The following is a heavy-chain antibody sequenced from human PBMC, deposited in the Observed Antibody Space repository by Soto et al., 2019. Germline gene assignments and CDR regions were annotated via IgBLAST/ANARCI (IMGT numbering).Heavy chain of an antibody. CDR1: GYTFTSYG. D-gene: IGHD3-10*01. CDR3: ARVITMVRGVISPRGAFDI. J-gene: IGHJ3*02. CDR2: ISAYNGNT. Sequence: ASVKVSCKASGYTFTSYGISWVRQAPGQGLEWMGWISAYNGNTNYAQKLQGRVTMTTDTSTSTVYMELRSLRSDDTAVYFCARVITMVRGVISPRGAFDIWGQGTMVTVSS. V-gene: IGHV1-18*01.